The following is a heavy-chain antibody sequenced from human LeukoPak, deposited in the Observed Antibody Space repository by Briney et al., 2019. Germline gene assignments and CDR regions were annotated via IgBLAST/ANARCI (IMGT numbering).Heavy chain of an antibody. V-gene: IGHV3-30*02. Sequence: SGGSLRLSCAASGFTFSGCGMHWVRQAPGKGLEWVSFIRYDGSNKYYADSVKGRFTISRDNSKNTLYLQMNSLRAEDTAVYYCAKDLDYYYYYMDVWGKGTTVTVSS. CDR2: IRYDGSNK. CDR3: AKDLDYYYYYMDV. J-gene: IGHJ6*03. CDR1: GFTFSGCG.